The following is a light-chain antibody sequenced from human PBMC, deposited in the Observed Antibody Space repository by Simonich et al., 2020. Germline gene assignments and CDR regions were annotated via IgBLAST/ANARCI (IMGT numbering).Light chain of an antibody. CDR2: KVS. Sequence: DVVMTQSPLSLPVTLGQPASISCRSSQSLLHSDGNTYLNWFQQRPGQSPRRLIYKVSKRDSGVPDRFSGSGSGTDFTLKISRVEAEDVGVYYCMQGTHWPPFTFGPGTKVDIK. CDR3: MQGTHWPPFT. V-gene: IGKV2-30*02. CDR1: QSLLHSDGNTY. J-gene: IGKJ3*01.